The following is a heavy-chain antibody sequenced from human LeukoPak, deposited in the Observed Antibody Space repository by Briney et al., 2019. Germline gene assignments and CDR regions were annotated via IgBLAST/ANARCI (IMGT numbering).Heavy chain of an antibody. CDR2: ISSSGGST. J-gene: IGHJ4*02. CDR1: GFIYNIYA. D-gene: IGHD4-23*01. Sequence: PGGSLRLSCAASGFIYNIYAMSWVRQASGKGLEWVSGISSSGGSTDYADSVKGRFTISRDNSKRTLYLQMSSLRAEDTAVYYCAKGGAYGANSFFDYWGQGTLVTVSS. V-gene: IGHV3-23*01. CDR3: AKGGAYGANSFFDY.